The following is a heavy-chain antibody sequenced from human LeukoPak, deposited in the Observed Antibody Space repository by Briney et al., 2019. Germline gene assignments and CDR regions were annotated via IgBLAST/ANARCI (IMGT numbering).Heavy chain of an antibody. CDR1: GVRFNNYG. D-gene: IGHD3-22*01. J-gene: IGHJ4*02. CDR2: TWYDGSNK. Sequence: WVLRLSCAAVGVRFNNYGIHWVRQAPGKGLEGVAGTWYDGSNKYYADSVRDRFTVSRDNSKNTVYLQINSLRVEDTAVYYCVKDEVYLDSGGYPTPDTTLDYWGQGTLVTVSS. CDR3: VKDEVYLDSGGYPTPDTTLDY. V-gene: IGHV3-33*06.